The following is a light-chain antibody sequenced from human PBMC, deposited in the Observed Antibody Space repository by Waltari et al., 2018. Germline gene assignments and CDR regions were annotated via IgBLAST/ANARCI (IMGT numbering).Light chain of an antibody. CDR3: QNYVRLPVT. J-gene: IGKJ1*01. V-gene: IGKV3-20*01. CDR2: GAS. CDR1: QSVGRT. Sequence: EIVLTQSPGTLSLSPGERATLSCWTSQSVGRTLAWYQQKPGQPPRLLIYGASSRATGIPDRFSGSGSGTDFSLTISRLEPEDFAVYYCQNYVRLPVTFGQGTKVEIK.